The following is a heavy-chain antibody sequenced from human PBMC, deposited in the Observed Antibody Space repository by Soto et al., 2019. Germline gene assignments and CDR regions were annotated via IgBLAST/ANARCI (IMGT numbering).Heavy chain of an antibody. CDR2: IWYDGSNK. Sequence: GGSLRLSCAASGFTFSSYGMHWVRQAPGKGLEWVAVIWYDGSNKYYADSVKGRFTISRDNSKNTLYLQMNSLRAEDTAVYYCARPEKKTFGELPKGNIYYYYGMDVWGQGTTVTVSS. J-gene: IGHJ6*02. CDR1: GFTFSSYG. D-gene: IGHD3-10*01. V-gene: IGHV3-33*01. CDR3: ARPEKKTFGELPKGNIYYYYGMDV.